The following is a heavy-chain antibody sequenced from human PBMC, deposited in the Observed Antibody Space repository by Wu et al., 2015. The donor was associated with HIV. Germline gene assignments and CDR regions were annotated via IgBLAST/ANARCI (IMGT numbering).Heavy chain of an antibody. Sequence: QVQLVQFGAEVKKPGSSVKVTCKASGDGFTSYAVSWVRQAPGQGPEWMGVINPRTDSTTYAQAFEGRLTMTRDTSKNTMYMELSSLRSDDTAKYYCARERVDYDSGGYRAHRGYYFDYWGQGTLVIVSS. D-gene: IGHD3-22*01. J-gene: IGHJ4*02. CDR3: ARERVDYDSGGYRAHRGYYFDY. CDR2: INPRTDST. CDR1: GDGFTSYA. V-gene: IGHV1-46*01.